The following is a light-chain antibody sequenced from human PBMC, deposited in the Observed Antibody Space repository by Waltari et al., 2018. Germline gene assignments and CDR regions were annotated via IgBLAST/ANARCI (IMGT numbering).Light chain of an antibody. J-gene: IGKJ2*01. CDR1: QSVSDW. Sequence: DIQMTQSPSTLSASVGDRVTITGRASQSVSDWLVWYQQKPGEAPKVLIYKESSLENGVPPRLSGSGFGTEFNLTITSLQPDDFATYYCQHFFNYPYTFGQGTKLE. CDR2: KES. V-gene: IGKV1-5*03. CDR3: QHFFNYPYT.